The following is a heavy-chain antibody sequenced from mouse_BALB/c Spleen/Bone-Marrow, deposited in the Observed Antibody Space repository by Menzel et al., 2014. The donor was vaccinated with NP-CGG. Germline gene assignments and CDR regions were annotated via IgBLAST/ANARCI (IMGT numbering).Heavy chain of an antibody. V-gene: IGHV14-4*02. CDR3: NAEHGNYHHFDY. J-gene: IGHJ2*01. Sequence: LVESGAELVRSGASVKLSCTASGFNIKDYYMHWVKQRPEQGLEWIGWIDPGNGDTEYAPKFQGKATMTADTSSNTAYLQLSSLTSEDTAVYYCNAEHGNYHHFDYWGQGTTLTVSS. CDR2: IDPGNGDT. CDR1: GFNIKDYY.